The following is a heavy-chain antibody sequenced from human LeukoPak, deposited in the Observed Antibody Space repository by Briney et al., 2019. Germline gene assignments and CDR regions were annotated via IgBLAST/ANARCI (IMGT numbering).Heavy chain of an antibody. CDR1: GFTFGDYA. CDR2: IRSKAYGGTT. J-gene: IGHJ5*02. D-gene: IGHD5-24*01. Sequence: QSGGSLRLSCTASGFTFGDYAMSWVRQAPGKGLEWVGFIRSKAYGGTTEYAASVKGRFTISRDDSKSIAYLQMNSLKTEDTAVYYCTRVGFGRDGYNFGYYDPWGQGTLVTVSS. V-gene: IGHV3-49*04. CDR3: TRVGFGRDGYNFGYYDP.